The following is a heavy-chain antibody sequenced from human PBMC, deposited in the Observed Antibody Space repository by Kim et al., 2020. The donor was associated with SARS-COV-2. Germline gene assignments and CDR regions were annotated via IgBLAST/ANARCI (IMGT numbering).Heavy chain of an antibody. V-gene: IGHV1-18*04. CDR3: ARPYCSSTSCYMPDAFDI. J-gene: IGHJ3*02. CDR2: ISAYNGNT. D-gene: IGHD2-2*02. Sequence: ASVKVSCKASGYTFTSYGISWVRQAPGQGLEWMGWISAYNGNTNYAQKLQGRVTMTTDTSTSTAYMELRSLRSDDTAVYYCARPYCSSTSCYMPDAFDIWGQGTMVTVSS. CDR1: GYTFTSYG.